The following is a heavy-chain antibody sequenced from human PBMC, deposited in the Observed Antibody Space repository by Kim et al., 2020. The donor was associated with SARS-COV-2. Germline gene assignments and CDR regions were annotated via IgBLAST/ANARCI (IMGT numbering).Heavy chain of an antibody. Sequence: GGSLRLSCEFTSSIYGMAWVRYIPEKGLECVAFIIPYGGNTYYVDSVRGRFTISRDDSTLFLQMNSLRVEDTAVYFCAKDGVASGRRGLEYWGQGTLVTVSS. CDR2: IIPYGGNT. J-gene: IGHJ4*02. CDR1: TSSIYG. D-gene: IGHD3-10*01. V-gene: IGHV3-23*01. CDR3: AKDGVASGRRGLEY.